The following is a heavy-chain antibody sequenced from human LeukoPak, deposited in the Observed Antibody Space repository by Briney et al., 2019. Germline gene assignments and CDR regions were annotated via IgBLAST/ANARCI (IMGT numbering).Heavy chain of an antibody. CDR3: ARTPNRDGYSHIDF. D-gene: IGHD5-24*01. Sequence: GGSLRLSCAASGFTFTNHAMAWVRLAPGEGLEWVSTLSDSGASTYYADSVKGRFTISRDNSRNTMYLQMDSLRADDTGVYFCARTPNRDGYSHIDFWGQGALVTVSS. CDR1: GFTFTNHA. CDR2: LSDSGAST. J-gene: IGHJ4*02. V-gene: IGHV3-23*01.